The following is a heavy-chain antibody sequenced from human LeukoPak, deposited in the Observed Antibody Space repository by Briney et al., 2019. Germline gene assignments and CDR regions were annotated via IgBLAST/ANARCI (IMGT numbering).Heavy chain of an antibody. CDR1: GGSVSGYY. CDR3: AREHDGSGL. Sequence: SETLSLTCLVSGGSVSGYYWSWVRQPPGKGLEWIGYIYSSGSTIYNPSLKSRVTISIDMSKNQFSLKLTSVTAADPGVYYCAREHDGSGLWGQGTLVTVSS. V-gene: IGHV4-59*02. D-gene: IGHD3-22*01. CDR2: IYSSGST. J-gene: IGHJ4*02.